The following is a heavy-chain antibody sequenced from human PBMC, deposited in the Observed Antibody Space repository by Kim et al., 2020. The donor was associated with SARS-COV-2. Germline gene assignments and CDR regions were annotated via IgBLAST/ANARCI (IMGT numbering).Heavy chain of an antibody. CDR1: GFTFSDFP. CDR2: IRSGSDAT. D-gene: IGHD6-19*01. Sequence: GGSLRLSCEASGFTFSDFPMNWFRQGPGKGLEWLSYIRSGSDATYYADSVKGRSIISRDNARNSLYLQMNSLPDEDTADYYGAQDDKTGWYSVSWGQEP. CDR3: AQDDKTGWYSVS. V-gene: IGHV3-48*02. J-gene: IGHJ5*01.